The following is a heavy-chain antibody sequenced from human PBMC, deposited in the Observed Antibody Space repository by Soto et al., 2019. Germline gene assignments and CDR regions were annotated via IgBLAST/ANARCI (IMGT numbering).Heavy chain of an antibody. J-gene: IGHJ5*02. CDR3: AREAHITIFGVARDYNWFDP. D-gene: IGHD3-3*01. Sequence: SVKVSCKASGGTFSSYAISWVRQAPGQGLEWMGGIIPIFGTANYAQKFQGRVTITADESTRTAYMELSSLRSEDTAVYYCAREAHITIFGVARDYNWFDPWGQGTLVTVSS. CDR2: IIPIFGTA. CDR1: GGTFSSYA. V-gene: IGHV1-69*13.